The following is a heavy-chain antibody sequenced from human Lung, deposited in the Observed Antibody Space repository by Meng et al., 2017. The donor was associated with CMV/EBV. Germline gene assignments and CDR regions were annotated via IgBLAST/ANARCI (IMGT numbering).Heavy chain of an antibody. CDR2: IYPGDSDT. J-gene: IGHJ4*02. D-gene: IGHD1-26*01. V-gene: IGHV5-51*01. Sequence: GGPLRLXXKGSGYSFTSYWSGGVPQMPGKGLKWMGIIYPGDSDTRYSPSFQGQVTISADKSISNAYLQWSSLQVSDTPMYYCARRGIVAPYYFDYWGQGTLVTVSS. CDR3: ARRGIVAPYYFDY. CDR1: GYSFTSYW.